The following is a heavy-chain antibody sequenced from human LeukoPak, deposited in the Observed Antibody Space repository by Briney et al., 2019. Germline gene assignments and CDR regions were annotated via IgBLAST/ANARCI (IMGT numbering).Heavy chain of an antibody. CDR1: GFTFSDYY. Sequence: GESLRLSCAASGFTFSDYYIDWVRQAPGKGLEWVGRSRNKAKSYSTEYAASVKGRFTLSRDESKSSLFLQMNSLKTEDTAVYYCARGARGVVVRGPNYYGMDVWGQGTTVTVSS. CDR2: SRNKAKSYST. D-gene: IGHD2-15*01. V-gene: IGHV3-72*01. CDR3: ARGARGVVVRGPNYYGMDV. J-gene: IGHJ6*02.